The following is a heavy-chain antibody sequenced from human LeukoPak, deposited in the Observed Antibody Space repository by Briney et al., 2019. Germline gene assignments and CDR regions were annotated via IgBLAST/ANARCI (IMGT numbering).Heavy chain of an antibody. J-gene: IGHJ4*02. V-gene: IGHV3-20*04. CDR2: INWNGGST. CDR1: GFSIDDHG. Sequence: PGGSLRLSCAASGFSIDDHGMSWVRQVPGKGLQWVAGINWNGGSTGYADSVKGRFTISRDNAKNSLYLQMNSLRAEDTALYYCARERRVAVAGTPDYWGQGTLVTVSS. CDR3: ARERRVAVAGTPDY. D-gene: IGHD6-19*01.